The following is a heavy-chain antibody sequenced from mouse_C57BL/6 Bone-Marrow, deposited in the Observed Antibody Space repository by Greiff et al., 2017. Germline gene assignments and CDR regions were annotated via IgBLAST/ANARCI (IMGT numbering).Heavy chain of an antibody. Sequence: EVKLMESGAELVKPGASVKLSCTASGFNIKDYYIHWVKQRTEQGLEWIGRIDPEDGETKYAPKFQDKATITADTSSNTAYLQLSSLTSEDTAVYYCTRSLIYYGTDYWGRGTTLTVSS. J-gene: IGHJ2*01. D-gene: IGHD1-1*01. CDR1: GFNIKDYY. CDR3: TRSLIYYGTDY. V-gene: IGHV14-2*01. CDR2: IDPEDGET.